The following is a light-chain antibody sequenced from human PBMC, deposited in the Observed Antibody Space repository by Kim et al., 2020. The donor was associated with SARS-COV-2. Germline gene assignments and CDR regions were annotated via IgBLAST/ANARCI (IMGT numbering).Light chain of an antibody. CDR1: SDTITIGNL. Sequence: PGGTVNLPCGSSSDTITIGNLPTWFHQQPGQAPRTLIYSTNNKQSWTPARFSGSLLGGKAALTLSGVQPEDEADYYCLIYYGGAWVLGGGTKLTVL. V-gene: IGLV7-43*01. CDR2: STN. J-gene: IGLJ3*02. CDR3: LIYYGGAWV.